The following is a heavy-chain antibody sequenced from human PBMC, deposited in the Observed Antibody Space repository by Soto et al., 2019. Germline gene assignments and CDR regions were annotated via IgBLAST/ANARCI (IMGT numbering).Heavy chain of an antibody. V-gene: IGHV3-7*03. J-gene: IGHJ3*01. CDR2: IRKDGGEK. D-gene: IGHD3-10*01. Sequence: EAQLVESGGVLVQPGGALRLTCAASELTFSIHWMSWVRPAPGSGLEWVANIRKDGGEKEYVDSVKGRFTISRDNAENSLYLHMNSLRVDDTGVYYWARRLGGFGFYLWGQWTLVTVSS. CDR1: ELTFSIHW. CDR3: ARRLGGFGFYL.